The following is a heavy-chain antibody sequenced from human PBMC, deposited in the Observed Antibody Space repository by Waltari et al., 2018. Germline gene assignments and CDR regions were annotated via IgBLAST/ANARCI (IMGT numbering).Heavy chain of an antibody. CDR1: GYTFISYG. CDR2: VNPYNGNA. Sequence: QVQLVQSGPEVKKPGASVKVSCKTSGYTFISYGISWVRQAPGQGLEWMGWVNPYNGNANYAQKRQGRVTMTTDTSTSTAYMELRSLRSDDTAVYYCARRWNYFDYWGQGTLVTVSS. J-gene: IGHJ4*02. CDR3: ARRWNYFDY. D-gene: IGHD1-1*01. V-gene: IGHV1-18*01.